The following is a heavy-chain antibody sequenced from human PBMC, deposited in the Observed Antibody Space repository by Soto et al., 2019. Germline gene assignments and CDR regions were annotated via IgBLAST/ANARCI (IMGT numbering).Heavy chain of an antibody. D-gene: IGHD3-9*01. J-gene: IGHJ3*02. Sequence: SVKVSCKASGGTFSSYAISWVRQAPGQGLEWMGGIIPIFGTANYAQKFQGRVTITADMSTSTAYMELSSLRSEDTAVYYCAAGMGGTYYDILTGPDAFDIWGQGTMVTVSS. CDR2: IIPIFGTA. CDR1: GGTFSSYA. V-gene: IGHV1-69*06. CDR3: AAGMGGTYYDILTGPDAFDI.